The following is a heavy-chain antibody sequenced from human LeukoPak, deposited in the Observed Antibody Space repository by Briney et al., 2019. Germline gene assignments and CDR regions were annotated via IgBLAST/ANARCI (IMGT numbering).Heavy chain of an antibody. Sequence: ETLSLTCAVYGGSFSGYHWSWIRQPPGKGLEWIGEINHRGSTNYNPSLKSRVTISVDTSKNQFSLKLSSVTAADTAVYYCASTSAMVYFDYWGQGNLVTVSS. CDR1: GGSFSGYH. V-gene: IGHV4-34*01. D-gene: IGHD5-18*01. J-gene: IGHJ4*02. CDR3: ASTSAMVYFDY. CDR2: INHRGST.